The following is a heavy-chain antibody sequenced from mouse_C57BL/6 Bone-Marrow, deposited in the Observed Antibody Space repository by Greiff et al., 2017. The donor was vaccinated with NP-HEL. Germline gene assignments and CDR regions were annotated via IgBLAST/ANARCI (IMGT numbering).Heavy chain of an antibody. CDR3: ARSGYYGSRYYFDY. CDR1: GYTFTSYW. Sequence: QVQLQQPGAELVKPGASVKMSCKASGYTFTSYWITWVKQRPGQGLEWIGDIYPGSGSTNYNEQFKSKATLTVDTSSSTAYMQLSSLTSEDSAVYYCARSGYYGSRYYFDYWGQGTTLTVSS. V-gene: IGHV1-55*01. J-gene: IGHJ2*01. D-gene: IGHD1-1*01. CDR2: IYPGSGST.